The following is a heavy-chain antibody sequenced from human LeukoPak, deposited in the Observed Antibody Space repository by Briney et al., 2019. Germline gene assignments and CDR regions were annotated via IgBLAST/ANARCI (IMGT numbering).Heavy chain of an antibody. CDR1: GFTSSSYW. CDR3: ARDPYDTTFHDAFDI. Sequence: GSLRLSCAVSGFTSSSYWMSWVRQPPGKGLEWIGEIYHSGSTNYNPSLKSRVTISVDKSKNQFSLKLSSVTAADTAVYYCARDPYDTTFHDAFDIWGQGTMVTVSS. J-gene: IGHJ3*02. D-gene: IGHD3-9*01. V-gene: IGHV4-4*02. CDR2: IYHSGST.